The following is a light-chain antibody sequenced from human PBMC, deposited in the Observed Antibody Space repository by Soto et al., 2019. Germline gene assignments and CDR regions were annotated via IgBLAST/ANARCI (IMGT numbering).Light chain of an antibody. Sequence: QSVLTQPPSVSGAPGQRVTISCTGSSSNIGAGYDVHWYQQLPGTAPKLLIYGNSNRPSGVPDRFSGSKSGTSASLAITGLQAEDEADYYCQSYDSSVSGYVFGTGTKFTV. CDR2: GNS. V-gene: IGLV1-40*01. CDR1: SSNIGAGYD. CDR3: QSYDSSVSGYV. J-gene: IGLJ1*01.